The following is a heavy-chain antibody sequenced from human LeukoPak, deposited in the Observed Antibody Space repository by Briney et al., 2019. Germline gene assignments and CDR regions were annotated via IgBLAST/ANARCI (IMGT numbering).Heavy chain of an antibody. CDR2: IKQDGSEK. Sequence: PGGSLRLSCAASGFTFSSYWMSWVRQAPGKGLEWVANIKQDGSEKYYVDSVKGRFTISRDNAKNSLYLQMNSLRAEDMAVYYCAREGGGYALDYWGQGTLVTVSS. J-gene: IGHJ4*02. V-gene: IGHV3-7*01. CDR1: GFTFSSYW. CDR3: AREGGGYALDY. D-gene: IGHD3-22*01.